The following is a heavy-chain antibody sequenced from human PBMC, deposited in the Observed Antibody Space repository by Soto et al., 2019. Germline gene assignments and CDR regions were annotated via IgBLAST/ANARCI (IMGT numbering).Heavy chain of an antibody. Sequence: QITLKESGPTLVKPTQTLTLTCTFSGFSISTSGEAVSWIRQPPGQALEWLAIIYWDDDKLYSASLRSRLTITKDTSKNQVVLTMTNVDPEDTATYYCAHRRRARPANCRGGTCYGGFAYWGQGTLVTVSS. V-gene: IGHV2-5*02. J-gene: IGHJ4*02. CDR2: IYWDDDK. CDR3: AHRRRARPANCRGGTCYGGFAY. D-gene: IGHD2-15*01. CDR1: GFSISTSGEA.